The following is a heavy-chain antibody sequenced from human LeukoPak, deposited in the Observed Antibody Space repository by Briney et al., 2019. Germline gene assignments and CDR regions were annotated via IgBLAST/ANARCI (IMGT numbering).Heavy chain of an antibody. V-gene: IGHV3-15*07. CDR1: GFSFSDAW. D-gene: IGHD1-7*01. Sequence: GGSLRLSCAASGFSFSDAWMNWVRQAPGKGLEWVGHIRSKADGGTPDYIAPVKGRFTISRDDSKDTLYLQMNSLNTEDTAMYYCTTDEDWNYARKDVWGQGATVIVSS. CDR3: TTDEDWNYARKDV. CDR2: IRSKADGGTP. J-gene: IGHJ6*02.